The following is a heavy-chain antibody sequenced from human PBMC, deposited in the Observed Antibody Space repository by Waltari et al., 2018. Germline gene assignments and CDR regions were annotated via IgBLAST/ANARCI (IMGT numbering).Heavy chain of an antibody. J-gene: IGHJ4*02. CDR1: GGSFSGYY. Sequence: QVQLQQWGAGLLKPSETLSLTCAVYGGSFSGYYWSWIRQPPGKGLAWIGEINHSGSTNYNPSLKSRVTISVDTSKNQFSLKLSSVTAADTAVYYCARGRSVYGSGSYSKFGYWGQGTLVTVSS. V-gene: IGHV4-34*01. CDR3: ARGRSVYGSGSYSKFGY. D-gene: IGHD3-10*01. CDR2: INHSGST.